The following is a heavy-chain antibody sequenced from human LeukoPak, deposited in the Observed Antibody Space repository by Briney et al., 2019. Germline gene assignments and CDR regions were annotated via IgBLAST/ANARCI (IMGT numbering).Heavy chain of an antibody. V-gene: IGHV3-74*01. D-gene: IGHD3-10*01. Sequence: GGSLRLSCAASGFTFSNYWMYWVRQAPGKGLVWASHINTDGSSTSYADSVKGRFTISRDNAKNTLYLQMNSLRAEDTAVYYCARGFITMVRGVISWGQGTLVTVSS. J-gene: IGHJ4*02. CDR3: ARGFITMVRGVIS. CDR2: INTDGSST. CDR1: GFTFSNYW.